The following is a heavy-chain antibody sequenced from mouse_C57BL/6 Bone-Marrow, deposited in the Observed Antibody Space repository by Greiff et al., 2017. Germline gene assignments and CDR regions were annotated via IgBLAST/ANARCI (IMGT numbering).Heavy chain of an antibody. Sequence: QVQLQQPGAELVKPGASVKLSCKASGYTFTSYWMQWVKQRPGQGLEWIGEIDPSDSYTNYNQKFKGKATLTVDTSSSTAYMQLSSLTSEDSAVYDGARGTVAWYFDVWGTGTAVTVSS. CDR1: GYTFTSYW. V-gene: IGHV1-50*01. J-gene: IGHJ1*03. CDR3: ARGTVAWYFDV. D-gene: IGHD1-1*01. CDR2: IDPSDSYT.